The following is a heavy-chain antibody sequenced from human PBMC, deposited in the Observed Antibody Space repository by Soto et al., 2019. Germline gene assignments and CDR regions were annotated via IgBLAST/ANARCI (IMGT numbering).Heavy chain of an antibody. J-gene: IGHJ4*02. V-gene: IGHV3-64D*08. CDR1: GFTFSAYA. CDR3: VKDRGVAAAGDY. D-gene: IGHD6-13*01. Sequence: SGGSLRLSCSASGFTFSAYAMHWVRQAPGKGLEYVSAISVNGDTTYYIDSVKGRFIISRDNSKNTLYLQMSSLRPEDTAVYYCVKDRGVAAAGDYWGQGTLVTVSS. CDR2: ISVNGDTT.